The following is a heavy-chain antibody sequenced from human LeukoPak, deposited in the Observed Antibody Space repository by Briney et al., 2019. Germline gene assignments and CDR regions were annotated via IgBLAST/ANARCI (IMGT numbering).Heavy chain of an antibody. D-gene: IGHD6-6*01. J-gene: IGHJ6*03. CDR1: GGSISSYY. CDR3: ARQPWGSSSLDYYYYYMDV. Sequence: PSETLSLTCTVSGGSISSYYWGWIRQPPGKGLEWIGYIYYSGSTNYNPSLKSRVTISVDTSKNQFSLKLSSVTAADTAVYYCARQPWGSSSLDYYYYYMDVWGKGTTVTVSS. V-gene: IGHV4-59*01. CDR2: IYYSGST.